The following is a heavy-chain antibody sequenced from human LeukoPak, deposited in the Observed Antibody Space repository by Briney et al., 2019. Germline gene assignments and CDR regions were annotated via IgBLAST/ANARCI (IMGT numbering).Heavy chain of an antibody. J-gene: IGHJ6*04. CDR2: ISAYNGNT. CDR3: ARGPITMVRGVIIKVYYYYGMDV. Sequence: GSSVKVSCKASGYTFTSYGISWVRQAPAQGLEGMGWISAYNGNTNYAQKLQGRVTMTTDTSTNTASMELRSLISDDTAVYYCARGPITMVRGVIIKVYYYYGMDVWGKGTPVTVSS. V-gene: IGHV1-18*04. D-gene: IGHD3-10*01. CDR1: GYTFTSYG.